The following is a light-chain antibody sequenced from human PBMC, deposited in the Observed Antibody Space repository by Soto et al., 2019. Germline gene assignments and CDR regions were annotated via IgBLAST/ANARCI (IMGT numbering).Light chain of an antibody. J-gene: IGKJ3*01. CDR3: QQYNSYST. Sequence: DIQMTQSPSTLSASVGDRVTITCRASQSVNSWLAWYQQKPGKAPKLLIFKASSLESGVPSRFSGSGSGTEFTLTISRLQPDDFATYYCQQYNSYSTFGPGTKVDFK. V-gene: IGKV1-5*03. CDR2: KAS. CDR1: QSVNSW.